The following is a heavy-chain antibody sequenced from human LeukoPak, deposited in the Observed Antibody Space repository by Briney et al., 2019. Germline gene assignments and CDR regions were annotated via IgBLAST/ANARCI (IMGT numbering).Heavy chain of an antibody. V-gene: IGHV4-4*02. CDR3: ARDRGLNVAAADY. D-gene: IGHD6-13*01. CDR2: IYHSGST. CDR1: GGSISSSNW. J-gene: IGHJ4*02. Sequence: PSGTLSLTCAVSGGSISSSNWWSWVRQPPGKGLEWIGEIYHSGSTNYNPSLKSRVTISADKSKNQFSLKLSSATAADTAMYYCARDRGLNVAAADYWGQGTLVTVSS.